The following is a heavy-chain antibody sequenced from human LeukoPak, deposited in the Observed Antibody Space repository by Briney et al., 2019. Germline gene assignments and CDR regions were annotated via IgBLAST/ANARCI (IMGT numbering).Heavy chain of an antibody. D-gene: IGHD2-15*01. Sequence: ASVKVSCKASGYTFTGYYMHWVRQAPGQGLEWMGWINPNSGGTNYAQKFQGRVTMTRDTSISTAYMELSRLRSDDTAVYYCARGQLFRGGWFDPWGQGTLVTVSS. V-gene: IGHV1-2*02. CDR3: ARGQLFRGGWFDP. CDR2: INPNSGGT. J-gene: IGHJ5*02. CDR1: GYTFTGYY.